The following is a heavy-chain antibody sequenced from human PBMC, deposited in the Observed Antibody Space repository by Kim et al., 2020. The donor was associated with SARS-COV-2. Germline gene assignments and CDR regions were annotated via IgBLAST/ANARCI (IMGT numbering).Heavy chain of an antibody. D-gene: IGHD2-15*01. Sequence: GGSLRLSCVASGFTFSNYAMSWVRQAPGRGLEWVSAVSGSGGSPYYIDSVKGRFTISRDNSKNMLYLQMNWLRAEDTAVYYCAKGGCSGGSCYSGLDCWGQGTLVTVSS. CDR3: AKGGCSGGSCYSGLDC. J-gene: IGHJ4*02. CDR1: GFTFSNYA. CDR2: VSGSGGSP. V-gene: IGHV3-23*01.